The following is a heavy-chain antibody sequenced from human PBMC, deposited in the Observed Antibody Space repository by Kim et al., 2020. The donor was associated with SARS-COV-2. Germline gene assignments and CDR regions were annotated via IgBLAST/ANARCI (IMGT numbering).Heavy chain of an antibody. Sequence: SETLSLTCTVSGGSISSYYWSWIRQPPGKGLEWIGYIYYSGSTNYNPSLKSRVTISVDTSKNQFSLKLSSVTAADTAVYYCARDSYGSSTFDPWGQGTLVTVSS. CDR3: ARDSYGSSTFDP. V-gene: IGHV4-59*01. CDR1: GGSISSYY. D-gene: IGHD6-13*01. CDR2: IYYSGST. J-gene: IGHJ5*02.